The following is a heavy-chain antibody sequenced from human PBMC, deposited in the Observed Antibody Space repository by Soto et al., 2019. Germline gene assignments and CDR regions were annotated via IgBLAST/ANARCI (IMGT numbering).Heavy chain of an antibody. CDR3: ARDGITLAGSFDY. Sequence: ASVKVSCKASGYTFFNYCISWVRHAPGQGLEWMGWISAYNGNRNYAGKFQGRATMTTETSTSTAYMELRSLRSDDTAVYYCARDGITLAGSFDYWGQGTLVTVSS. D-gene: IGHD6-19*01. CDR2: ISAYNGNR. CDR1: GYTFFNYC. J-gene: IGHJ4*02. V-gene: IGHV1-18*01.